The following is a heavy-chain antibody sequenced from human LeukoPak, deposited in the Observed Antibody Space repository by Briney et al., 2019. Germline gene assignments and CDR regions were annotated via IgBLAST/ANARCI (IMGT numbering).Heavy chain of an antibody. Sequence: GGSLRLSCAASGFSFGSYGIHWVRQAPGKGLEWVAVISHEGSQTYYADSVRGRFTISRDNSKNMVYLQMNSLRTEDTALYFCAKDMSWRSYGSGSYRDVFDIWGQGTMVTVSS. D-gene: IGHD3-10*01. J-gene: IGHJ3*02. CDR1: GFSFGSYG. CDR2: ISHEGSQT. CDR3: AKDMSWRSYGSGSYRDVFDI. V-gene: IGHV3-30*18.